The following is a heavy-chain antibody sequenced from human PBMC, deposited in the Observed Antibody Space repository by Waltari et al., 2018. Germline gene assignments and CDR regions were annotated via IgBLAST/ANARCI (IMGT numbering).Heavy chain of an antibody. D-gene: IGHD3-10*01. J-gene: IGHJ5*02. Sequence: QVQLQESGPGLVKPSETLSLTCTVSGGSISSYYWSWIRQPPGKGLEWIGYIYYSGSTNYNPSLKSRVTISVDTSKNQFSLKLSSVTAADTAVYYCARGVTGKNWFDPWGQGTLVTVSS. CDR1: GGSISSYY. CDR2: IYYSGST. V-gene: IGHV4-59*01. CDR3: ARGVTGKNWFDP.